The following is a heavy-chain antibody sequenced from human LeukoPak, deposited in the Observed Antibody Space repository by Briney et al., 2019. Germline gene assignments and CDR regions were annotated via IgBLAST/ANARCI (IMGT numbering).Heavy chain of an antibody. CDR3: ARGRGNHPYFDF. V-gene: IGHV3-33*01. J-gene: IGHJ4*02. CDR2: IWDDGSNK. D-gene: IGHD1-14*01. CDR1: RFTFSDSG. Sequence: HPGGSLRLSCAASRFTFSDSGIHWVRQAPGKGLEWVAFIWDDGSNKYYADSVKGRFTISRDNSMNTLYVQMNSLRAEDTAVYYCARGRGNHPYFDFWGQGTLVTVSS.